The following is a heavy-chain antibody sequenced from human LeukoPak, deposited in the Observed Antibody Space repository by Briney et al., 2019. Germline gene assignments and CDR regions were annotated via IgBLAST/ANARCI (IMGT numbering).Heavy chain of an antibody. J-gene: IGHJ4*02. CDR3: ASSSGWRSLDY. D-gene: IGHD6-19*01. V-gene: IGHV3-23*01. Sequence: GGSLRLSCAASGFTFSPASLHWVRQAPGRGLEWVSAFDTGFGTYYPDSLKGRFTISRDNSKNTLFLQMNSLRAEDTAVYYCASSSGWRSLDYWGQGTLVTVSS. CDR1: GFTFSPAS. CDR2: FDTGFGT.